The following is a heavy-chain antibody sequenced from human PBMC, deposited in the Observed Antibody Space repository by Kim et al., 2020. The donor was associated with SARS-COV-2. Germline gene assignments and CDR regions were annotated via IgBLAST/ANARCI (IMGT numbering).Heavy chain of an antibody. CDR3: AGGRGRDGYNPPFGY. V-gene: IGHV1-46*01. J-gene: IGHJ4*02. D-gene: IGHD5-12*01. Sequence: QKSQGRVTMTRDTSTSTVYMELSSLRSEDTAVYYCAGGRGRDGYNPPFGYWGQGTLVTVSS.